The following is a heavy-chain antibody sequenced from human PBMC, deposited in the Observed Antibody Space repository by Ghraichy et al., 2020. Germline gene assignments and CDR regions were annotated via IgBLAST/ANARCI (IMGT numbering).Heavy chain of an antibody. CDR1: GYTFTSYG. D-gene: IGHD6-6*01. CDR2: INPNSGGT. Sequence: ASVKVSCKASGYTFTSYGISWVRQAPGQGLEWMGWINPNSGGTNYAQKFQGRVTMTRDTSISTAYMELSRLRSDDTAVYYCARADLEYSSSSDFQHWGQGTLVTVSS. V-gene: IGHV1-2*02. J-gene: IGHJ1*01. CDR3: ARADLEYSSSSDFQH.